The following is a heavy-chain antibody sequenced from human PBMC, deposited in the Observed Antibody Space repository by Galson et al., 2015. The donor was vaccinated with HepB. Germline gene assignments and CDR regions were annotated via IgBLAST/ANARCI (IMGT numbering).Heavy chain of an antibody. CDR1: GFTFSNYG. D-gene: IGHD3-10*01. CDR2: ISSDGSDR. CDR3: AGNMIRGENWFDP. Sequence: SLRLSCAASGFTFSNYGIHWVRQAPGKGLEWVAVISSDGSDRFYADSVKGRFTISRDNSKNTLYLQMNSPRTEDTAVYYCAGNMIRGENWFDPWGQGTLVTVSS. V-gene: IGHV3-30*03. J-gene: IGHJ5*02.